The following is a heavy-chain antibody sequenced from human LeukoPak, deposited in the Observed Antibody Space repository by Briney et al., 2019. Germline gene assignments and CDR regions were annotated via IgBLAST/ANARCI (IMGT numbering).Heavy chain of an antibody. V-gene: IGHV1-18*01. CDR3: ASGGAVAGLFDP. J-gene: IGHJ5*02. D-gene: IGHD6-19*01. CDR2: ISAYNGNT. CDR1: GYTFTSYG. Sequence: ASVKVSCKASGYTFTSYGISWVRQAPGQGIEWMGWISAYNGNTDYAQKLQGRVTMTTDTSTSTAYMELRSLRSDDTAVYYCASGGAVAGLFDPWGQGTLVTVSS.